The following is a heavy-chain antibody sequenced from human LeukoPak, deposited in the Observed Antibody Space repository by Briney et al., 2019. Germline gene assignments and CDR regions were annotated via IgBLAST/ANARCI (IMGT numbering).Heavy chain of an antibody. CDR3: ARGLGGIDYDSSRGAFDI. J-gene: IGHJ3*02. V-gene: IGHV4-30-4*01. CDR2: IYYSGST. CDR1: GGSISSGDYY. D-gene: IGHD3-22*01. Sequence: SQTLSLTCTVSGGSISSGDYYWSWIRQPPGKGLEWIGYIYYSGSTNYNPSLKSRVTLSVDTSKNQFSLKLSSVTAADTAVYYCARGLGGIDYDSSRGAFDIWGQGTMVTVPS.